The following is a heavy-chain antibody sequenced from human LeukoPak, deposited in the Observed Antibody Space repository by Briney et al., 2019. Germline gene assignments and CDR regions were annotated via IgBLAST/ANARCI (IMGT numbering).Heavy chain of an antibody. J-gene: IGHJ4*02. V-gene: IGHV1-69*04. CDR2: IIPSLGIA. CDR3: ATNTPTTTVFDY. Sequence: SVKVSCKASGGTFSSYAISWVRQAPGQGLEWMGRIIPSLGIANYAQKFQGRVTITADKSTSTAYMELSSLRSEDTAVYYCATNTPTTTVFDYWGQGTLVTVSS. D-gene: IGHD4-17*01. CDR1: GGTFSSYA.